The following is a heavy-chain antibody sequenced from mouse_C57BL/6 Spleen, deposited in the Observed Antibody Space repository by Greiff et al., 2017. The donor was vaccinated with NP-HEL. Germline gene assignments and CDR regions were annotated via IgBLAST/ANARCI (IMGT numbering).Heavy chain of an antibody. V-gene: IGHV5-4*03. CDR3: ARGDDYDGDFDY. D-gene: IGHD2-4*01. J-gene: IGHJ2*01. Sequence: DVMLVESGGGLVKPGGSLKLSCAASGFTFSSYAMSWVRQTPEKRLEWVATISDGGSYTYYPDNVKGRFTISRDNAKNNLYLQMSHLKSEDTAMYYCARGDDYDGDFDYWGQGTTLTVSS. CDR2: ISDGGSYT. CDR1: GFTFSSYA.